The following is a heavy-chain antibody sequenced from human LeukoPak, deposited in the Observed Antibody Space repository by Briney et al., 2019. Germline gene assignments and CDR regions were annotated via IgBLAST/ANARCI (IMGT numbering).Heavy chain of an antibody. J-gene: IGHJ4*02. CDR3: ARDIYYYDSSGYYYN. D-gene: IGHD3-22*01. V-gene: IGHV3-74*01. CDR2: INSDGSST. Sequence: GGSLRLSCAASGFTFSSYWMHWVRQAPGKGLVWVSRINSDGSSTSYANSVKGRFTISRDNAKNTLYLQMNSLRAEDTAVYYCARDIYYYDSSGYYYNWGQGTLVTVSS. CDR1: GFTFSSYW.